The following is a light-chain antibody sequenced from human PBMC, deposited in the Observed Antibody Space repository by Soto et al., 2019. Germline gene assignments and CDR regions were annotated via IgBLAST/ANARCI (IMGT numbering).Light chain of an antibody. CDR2: GAS. CDR1: ESLSTY. CDR3: QSYNVWPFS. Sequence: EIVMTQSPAALSVSPGERVTLSCRASESLSTYLAWYQHKPGQAPRLLIYGASTKATGIPARFSGSGSATDFTLTISSLQSEDFAVYYCQSYNVWPFSFGQGTKVEIK. V-gene: IGKV3-15*01. J-gene: IGKJ2*01.